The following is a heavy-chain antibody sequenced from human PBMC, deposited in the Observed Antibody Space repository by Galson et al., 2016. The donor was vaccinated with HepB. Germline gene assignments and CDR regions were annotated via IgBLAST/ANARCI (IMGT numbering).Heavy chain of an antibody. Sequence: CAISGDSVSSNSASWNWIRQSPSRGLEWLGRTYFRSKWYNDYALSVKSRLTINPDTSRNQFSLQLNSVTPDDTSVYYGARADRYGHSDFDHWGQGTLVTVSS. D-gene: IGHD5-18*01. CDR1: GDSVSSNSAS. V-gene: IGHV6-1*01. CDR2: TYFRSKWYN. J-gene: IGHJ4*02. CDR3: ARADRYGHSDFDH.